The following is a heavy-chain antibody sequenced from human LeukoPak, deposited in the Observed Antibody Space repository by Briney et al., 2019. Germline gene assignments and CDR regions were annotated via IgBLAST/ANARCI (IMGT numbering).Heavy chain of an antibody. D-gene: IGHD6-19*01. CDR1: GFTFSSYW. J-gene: IGHJ4*02. V-gene: IGHV3-7*01. CDR2: IKQDGSEK. CDR3: ASGSSGWYGGYYFDY. Sequence: GGSLRLSCAASGFTFSSYWMSWVRQAPGKGLEWVANIKQDGSEKYYVDSVKGRFTISRDNAKNSLYPQMNSLRAEDTAVYYCASGSSGWYGGYYFDYWGQGTLVTVSS.